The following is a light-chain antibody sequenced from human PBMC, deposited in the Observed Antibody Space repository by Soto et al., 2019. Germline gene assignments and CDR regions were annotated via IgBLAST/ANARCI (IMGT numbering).Light chain of an antibody. V-gene: IGKV1-27*01. CDR3: RNDNSGPRT. CDR1: QGISNY. CDR2: AAS. J-gene: IGKJ1*01. Sequence: DIQMTQSPSSLSASVGDRVTITCRASQGISNYLAWYQQKPGKVPKLLIYAASTLQSGVPSRFSGSGSGTDFTLTISSLQHDDVSTYYSRNDNSGPRTFGQGTKVEIK.